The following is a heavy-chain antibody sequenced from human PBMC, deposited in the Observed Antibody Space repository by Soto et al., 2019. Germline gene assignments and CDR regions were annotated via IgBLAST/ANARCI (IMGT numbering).Heavy chain of an antibody. CDR2: ISYDGSNK. J-gene: IGHJ5*02. D-gene: IGHD2-15*01. V-gene: IGHV3-30-3*01. CDR3: ARDGGWCSGGSCYPGS. Sequence: GGSLRLSCAASGFTFSSYAMHWVRQAPGKGLEWVAVISYDGSNKYYADSVKGRFTISRDNSKNTLYLQMNSLRAEDTAVYYCARDGGWCSGGSCYPGSWGQGTLVTVSS. CDR1: GFTFSSYA.